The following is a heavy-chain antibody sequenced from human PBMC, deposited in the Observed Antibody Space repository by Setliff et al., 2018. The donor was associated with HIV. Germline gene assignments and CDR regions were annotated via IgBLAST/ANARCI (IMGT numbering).Heavy chain of an antibody. Sequence: GGSLRLSCTTSGFTFAHQAMTWVRQAPGKGLEWVGFIGGKGYNGTTQYAASVKGRFMISRDDSKSIAYLQINSLKTEDTAVYYCARVRLYNTALDYWGQGTLVTVSS. CDR1: GFTFAHQA. CDR3: ARVRLYNTALDY. J-gene: IGHJ4*02. V-gene: IGHV3-49*04. D-gene: IGHD3-3*01. CDR2: IGGKGYNGTT.